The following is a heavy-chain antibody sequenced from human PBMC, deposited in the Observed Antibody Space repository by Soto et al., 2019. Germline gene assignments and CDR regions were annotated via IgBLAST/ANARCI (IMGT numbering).Heavy chain of an antibody. Sequence: QVQLVQSGAEVKKPGSSVKVSCKASGGTFSSYTISWVRQAPGQGLEWMGRIIPILGIANYAQKFQGRVTITADKYTSTAYMELSSLRSEDTAVYYCARGGGLYGDLEDYWGQGTLVTVSS. CDR1: GGTFSSYT. CDR3: ARGGGLYGDLEDY. D-gene: IGHD4-17*01. V-gene: IGHV1-69*02. CDR2: IIPILGIA. J-gene: IGHJ4*02.